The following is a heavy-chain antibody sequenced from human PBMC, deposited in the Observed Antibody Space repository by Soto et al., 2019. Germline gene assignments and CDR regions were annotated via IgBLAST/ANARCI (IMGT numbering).Heavy chain of an antibody. CDR1: GDIFNRYT. Sequence: QVQLVQSGAEVKKPGSSVRVACKTSGDIFNRYTISWVRQAPGLGLEWMGRIIPVVGGPNYAEKVRGRVTITADKATTSVSLEVRSLRSDDTATYYCARAEGGGGSWYAAWGQGTLVTVSS. D-gene: IGHD2-21*01. V-gene: IGHV1-69*02. CDR3: ARAEGGGGSWYAA. CDR2: IIPVVGGP. J-gene: IGHJ5*02.